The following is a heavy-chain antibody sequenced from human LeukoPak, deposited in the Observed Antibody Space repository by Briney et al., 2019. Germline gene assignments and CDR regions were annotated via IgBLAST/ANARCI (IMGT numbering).Heavy chain of an antibody. V-gene: IGHV3-23*01. CDR1: GFTFSIHN. D-gene: IGHD6-19*01. CDR3: AKDRLGFTYYYYYYMDV. J-gene: IGHJ6*03. Sequence: GGSLRLSCEASGFTFSIHNMDWIRQAPGKGLEWVSAISGSGGSTYYADSVKGRFTISRDNSKNTLYLQMNSLRAEDTAVYYCAKDRLGFTYYYYYYMDVWGKGTTVTVSS. CDR2: ISGSGGST.